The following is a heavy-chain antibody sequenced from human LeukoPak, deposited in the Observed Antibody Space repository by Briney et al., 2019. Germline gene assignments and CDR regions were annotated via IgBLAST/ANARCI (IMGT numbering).Heavy chain of an antibody. J-gene: IGHJ4*02. CDR3: VGVLRFLDY. CDR1: GGSFSGYY. D-gene: IGHD3-3*01. V-gene: IGHV4-34*01. Sequence: SETLSLTCAVYGGSFSGYYWSWIRQPPGKGLEWIGEINHSGSTNYNPSLKSRVTISVDTSKNQFSLKLSSVTAADTAVYYCVGVLRFLDYWGQGTLVTVSS. CDR2: INHSGST.